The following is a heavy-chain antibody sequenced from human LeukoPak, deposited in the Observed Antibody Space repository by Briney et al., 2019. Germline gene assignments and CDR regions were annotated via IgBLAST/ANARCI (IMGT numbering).Heavy chain of an antibody. CDR2: IRYDGSII. J-gene: IGHJ4*02. D-gene: IGHD3-10*01. CDR1: GFTFSSYG. V-gene: IGHV3-30*02. Sequence: GGSLRLSCAASGFTFSSYGMHWVRQAPGKGLEWVAFIRYDGSIIYYTDSVKGRFTISRDNSKNMLYLQMYSLRAEDTALYYCGKALRTGMFRGVIDYWGQGTPVTVSS. CDR3: GKALRTGMFRGVIDY.